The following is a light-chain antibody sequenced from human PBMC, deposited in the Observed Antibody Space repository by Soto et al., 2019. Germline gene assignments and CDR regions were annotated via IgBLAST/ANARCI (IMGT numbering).Light chain of an antibody. Sequence: QSALTQPPSASGSPGQSVAISCTGTSSDIGGYNFVSWYQQHPGKAPKLMIYDVTKRPSGVPDRFSGSKSGNTATLIVSGLQAEDEADYYCSSHGGSNNPYVFGPGTKLPS. CDR3: SSHGGSNNPYV. CDR2: DVT. CDR1: SSDIGGYNF. J-gene: IGLJ1*01. V-gene: IGLV2-8*01.